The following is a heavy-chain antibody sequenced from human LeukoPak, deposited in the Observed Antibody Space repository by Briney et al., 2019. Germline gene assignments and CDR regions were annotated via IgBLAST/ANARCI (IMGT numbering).Heavy chain of an antibody. D-gene: IGHD4-17*01. CDR2: INHSGST. J-gene: IGHJ4*02. CDR3: ARGRSWYGDSYFDY. CDR1: GGSFSGYY. V-gene: IGHV4-34*01. Sequence: SETLSLTCAVYGGSFSGYYWSWIRRPPGKVLEWIGEINHSGSTNYNPSLKSRVTISVDTSKNQFSLKLSSVTAADTAVYYCARGRSWYGDSYFDYWGQGTLVTVSS.